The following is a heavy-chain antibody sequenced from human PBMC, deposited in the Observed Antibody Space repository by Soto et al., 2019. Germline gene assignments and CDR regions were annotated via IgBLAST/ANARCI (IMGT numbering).Heavy chain of an antibody. CDR1: GFTFRSNA. CDR2: ISGSGGST. D-gene: IGHD2-15*01. CDR3: ANNQLLSSVYLDC. V-gene: IGHV3-23*01. Sequence: GGSLRLSCAASGFTFRSNAMSWVRQAPGKGLEWVSAISGSGGSTYYADSVKGRFTISRDNSKNTLYLQMNTLRADDTAVYYCANNQLLSSVYLDCWGEGALVTVS. J-gene: IGHJ4*02.